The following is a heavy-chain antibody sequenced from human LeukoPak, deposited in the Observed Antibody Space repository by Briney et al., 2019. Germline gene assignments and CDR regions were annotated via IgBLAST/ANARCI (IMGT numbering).Heavy chain of an antibody. J-gene: IGHJ4*02. CDR1: GFTFTSYW. CDR2: TKHDGSER. Sequence: GGSLRLSCAASGFTFTSYWMTWVRQAPGKGLEWVANTKHDGSERYYVDSVKGRFTISRDNVKNSLFLQMDSLRAEDTAVYYRARGGPYGDYYFDYWGQGTLVTVTS. CDR3: ARGGPYGDYYFDY. V-gene: IGHV3-7*04. D-gene: IGHD2-21*02.